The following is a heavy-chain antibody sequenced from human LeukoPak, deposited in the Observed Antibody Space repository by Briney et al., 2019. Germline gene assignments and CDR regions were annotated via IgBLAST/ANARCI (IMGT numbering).Heavy chain of an antibody. D-gene: IGHD3-16*01. CDR3: ARQLGYGMDV. V-gene: IGHV4-39*01. CDR2: IYYSGST. Sequence: PSETLSLTCTVSGGSISSSSYYWGWIRQPPGKGLEWIGSIYYSGSTYYNPSLKSRVTISVDTSNNQFSLKLTSVTAADTAVYYCARQLGYGMDVWGQGTTATVSS. CDR1: GGSISSSSYY. J-gene: IGHJ6*02.